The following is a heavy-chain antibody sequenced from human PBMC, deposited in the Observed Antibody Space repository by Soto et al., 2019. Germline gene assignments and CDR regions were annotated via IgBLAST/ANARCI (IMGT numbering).Heavy chain of an antibody. D-gene: IGHD3-10*01. V-gene: IGHV3-23*01. J-gene: IGHJ4*02. CDR2: MSGGGDTT. CDR1: GFTFNNYA. Sequence: EVQLLESGGGLVQPGGSLRLSCAASGFTFNNYAMTWVRQAPGKGLEWVSAMSGGGDTTSYADSVKGRFTVSRDGSKNMLYLQMSSLRAEDTALYYCAKGRGGSGSLTPRVDFWGQGTLVTVSS. CDR3: AKGRGGSGSLTPRVDF.